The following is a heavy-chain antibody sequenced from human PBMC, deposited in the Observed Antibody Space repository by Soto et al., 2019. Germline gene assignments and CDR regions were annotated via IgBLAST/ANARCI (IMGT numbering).Heavy chain of an antibody. CDR2: IYTSGST. V-gene: IGHV4-4*07. J-gene: IGHJ5*02. CDR1: GGSISSYY. CDR3: ARGGYCSSTSCPEGDWFDP. D-gene: IGHD2-2*01. Sequence: SETLSLTCTVSGGSISSYYWSWIRQPAGKGLEWIGRIYTSGSTNYNPSLKSRVTMSVDTSKNQFSLKLSSVTAADTAVYYCARGGYCSSTSCPEGDWFDPWGQGTLVT.